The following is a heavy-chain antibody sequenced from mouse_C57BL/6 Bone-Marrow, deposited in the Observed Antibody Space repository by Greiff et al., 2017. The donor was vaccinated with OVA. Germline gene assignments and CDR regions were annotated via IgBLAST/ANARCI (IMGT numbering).Heavy chain of an antibody. D-gene: IGHD1-1*02. J-gene: IGHJ1*03. CDR3: DRMGGGGYEWYFEV. V-gene: IGHV2-9-1*01. CDR2: IWTGGGT. Sequence: QVQLQQSGPGLVAPSQCLSITCTVSGFSLTSYAISWVRQPPGKGLEWLGVIWTGGGTNYNSALKSRLSISKDNSKSQVFLKMNSLQTDDTATYYCDRMGGGGYEWYFEVWGTGTTVTVAS. CDR1: GFSLTSYA.